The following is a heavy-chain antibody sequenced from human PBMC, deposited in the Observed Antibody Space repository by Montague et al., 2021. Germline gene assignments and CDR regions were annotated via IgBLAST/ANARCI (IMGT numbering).Heavy chain of an antibody. J-gene: IGHJ4*02. CDR2: TYHRPKWYN. CDR1: GDSVSSNIAT. CDR3: ARIPVGSKYYFDF. D-gene: IGHD2-2*01. Sequence: CAISGDSVSSNIATWNWIRHSSSIGLEWLGRTYHRPKWYNDYAESVKSRITIDPDTSKHQFSLHLNSVTPEDTAVYYCARIPVGSKYYFDFWGQGTLVTVSS. V-gene: IGHV6-1*01.